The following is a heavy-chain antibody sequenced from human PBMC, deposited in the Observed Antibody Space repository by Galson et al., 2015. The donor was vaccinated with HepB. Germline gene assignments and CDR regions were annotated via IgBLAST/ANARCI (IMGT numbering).Heavy chain of an antibody. V-gene: IGHV3-30*02. Sequence: SLRLSCAASGFTFSSYGMHWVRQAPGKGLEWVAFIRYDGSNKYYADSVKGRFTISRDNSKNTLYLQMNSLRAEDTAVYYCDKPRGIGSSSTGFDPWGQGTLVTVSS. CDR3: DKPRGIGSSSTGFDP. CDR2: IRYDGSNK. J-gene: IGHJ5*02. D-gene: IGHD6-13*01. CDR1: GFTFSSYG.